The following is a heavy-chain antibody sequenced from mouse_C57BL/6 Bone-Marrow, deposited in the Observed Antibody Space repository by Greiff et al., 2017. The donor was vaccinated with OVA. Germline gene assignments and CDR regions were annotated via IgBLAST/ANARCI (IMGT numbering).Heavy chain of an antibody. V-gene: IGHV1-55*01. CDR1: GYTFTSYW. CDR3: ARGRRLRRFAY. Sequence: QVQLQQPGAELVKPGASVKMSCKASGYTFTSYWMTWVKQRPGQGLEWIGEIYPGSGSTNYNEKFKSKATLTVDKSSSTAYMQVSSLTSEDAAVDDCARGRRLRRFAYWGQGTLVTGSA. CDR2: IYPGSGST. J-gene: IGHJ3*01. D-gene: IGHD3-2*02.